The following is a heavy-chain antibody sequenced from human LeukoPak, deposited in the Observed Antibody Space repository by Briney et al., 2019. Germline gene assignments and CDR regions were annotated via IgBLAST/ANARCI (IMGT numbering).Heavy chain of an antibody. D-gene: IGHD3-22*01. V-gene: IGHV3-30-3*01. J-gene: IGHJ4*02. CDR3: ARDLAPSTMIVSGMGFDY. CDR1: GFTFSSYN. Sequence: GGSLRLSCAASGFTFSSYNMHWVRQAPGKGLEWVAVISYDGSNKYYADSVKGRFTISRDNSKNTLYLQMNSLRAEDTAVYYCARDLAPSTMIVSGMGFDYWGQGTLVTVSS. CDR2: ISYDGSNK.